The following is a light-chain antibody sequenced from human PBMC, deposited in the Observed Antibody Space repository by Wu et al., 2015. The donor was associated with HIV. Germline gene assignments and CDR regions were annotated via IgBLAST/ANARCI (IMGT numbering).Light chain of an antibody. CDR3: QQRSNWPLT. CDR1: QSIRGY. Sequence: EIVLTQSPATLSLSPGESATLSCRASQSIRGYLAWYQQKAGQAPRLLISDASNRATGVPVRFSGSGSGTDFTLTISSLESEDFAVYYCQQRSNWPLTFGGGTKVEIK. J-gene: IGKJ4*01. V-gene: IGKV3-11*01. CDR2: DAS.